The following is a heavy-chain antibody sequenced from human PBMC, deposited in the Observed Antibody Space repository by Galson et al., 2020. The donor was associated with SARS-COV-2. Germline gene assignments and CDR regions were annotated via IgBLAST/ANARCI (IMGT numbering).Heavy chain of an antibody. CDR3: ATDIEIQSSGWEGYFHY. CDR2: FEPEDGET. J-gene: IGHJ4*02. CDR1: GYTLNKLS. D-gene: IGHD6-19*01. Sequence: ASVKVSCKVSGYTLNKLSMHWVRQAPGKGLEWMGRFEPEDGETIYAQKFQGRVTMTEDTSTDTAYMELSSLRSEDTAVYYCATDIEIQSSGWEGYFHYWGQGSLGTVSS. V-gene: IGHV1-24*01.